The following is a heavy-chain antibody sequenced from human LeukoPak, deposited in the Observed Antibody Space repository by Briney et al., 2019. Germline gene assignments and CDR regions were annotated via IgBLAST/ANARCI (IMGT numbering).Heavy chain of an antibody. D-gene: IGHD6-19*01. CDR3: ARTAVAGTTGNLFDP. J-gene: IGHJ5*02. CDR2: IIPIFGTA. Sequence: SVKVSYKASGGTFSSYAISWVRQAPGQGLEWMGGIIPIFGTANYAQKFQGRVTITADESTSTAYMELSSLRSEDTAVYYCARTAVAGTTGNLFDPWGQGTLVTVSS. V-gene: IGHV1-69*13. CDR1: GGTFSSYA.